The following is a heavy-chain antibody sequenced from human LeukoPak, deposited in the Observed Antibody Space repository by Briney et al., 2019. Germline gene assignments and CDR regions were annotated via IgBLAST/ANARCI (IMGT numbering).Heavy chain of an antibody. V-gene: IGHV4-59*01. J-gene: IGHJ4*02. D-gene: IGHD1-20*01. Sequence: SETLSLTCTVSGGSISSYYWSWIRQPPGEGLEWIGHIYYSGSTNYNPSLKSRVTISVDTSKNQFSLKLSSVTAADTAVYYCARITGTTYYFDYWGQGTLVTVSS. CDR1: GGSISSYY. CDR2: IYYSGST. CDR3: ARITGTTYYFDY.